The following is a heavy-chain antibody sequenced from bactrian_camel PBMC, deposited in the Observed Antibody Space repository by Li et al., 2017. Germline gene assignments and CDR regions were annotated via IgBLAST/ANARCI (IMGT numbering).Heavy chain of an antibody. D-gene: IGHD1*01. CDR1: VPTWKPYR. V-gene: IGHV3S1*01. J-gene: IGHJ4*01. CDR2: IYSIDNST. CDR3: VLENVAWDRCWGALRDGDFEY. Sequence: HVQLVESGGGSVQVGGSLLLSCKYSVPTWKPYRMGWFRQAPGKGREGVATIYSIDNSTYYADLVKGRFTISQDNAKKTSFLQMDMVKSDDAGMYYCVLENVAWDRCWGALRDGDFEYWGQGTQVTVS.